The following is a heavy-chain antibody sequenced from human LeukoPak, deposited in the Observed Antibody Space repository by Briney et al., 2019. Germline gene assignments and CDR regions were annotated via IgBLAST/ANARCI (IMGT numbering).Heavy chain of an antibody. D-gene: IGHD3-10*01. J-gene: IGHJ4*02. Sequence: GASVKVSCKASGYTFTSYYMHWVRQAPGQGLEWMGIINPSGGSTSYAQKFQGRVTMTRDTSISTAYMELSRLRSDDTAVYYCARVWATYDSGSYYLYWGQGTLVTVSS. CDR1: GYTFTSYY. CDR2: INPSGGST. CDR3: ARVWATYDSGSYYLY. V-gene: IGHV1-46*01.